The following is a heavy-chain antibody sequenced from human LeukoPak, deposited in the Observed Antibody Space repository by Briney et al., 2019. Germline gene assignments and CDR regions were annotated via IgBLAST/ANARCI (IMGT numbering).Heavy chain of an antibody. J-gene: IGHJ4*02. CDR3: ATGRDTTGYWGH. CDR1: GYTFTSKT. V-gene: IGHV7-4-1*01. Sequence: ASVKVSCKTSGYTFTSKTINWVRQAPGQGLEWMGWIDTNTGNPTYAQGFTGRFVFSLDTSVSTTYLQIYSLKAEDTAVYYCATGRDTTGYWGHWGQGSLVTVSP. CDR2: IDTNTGNP. D-gene: IGHD3-22*01.